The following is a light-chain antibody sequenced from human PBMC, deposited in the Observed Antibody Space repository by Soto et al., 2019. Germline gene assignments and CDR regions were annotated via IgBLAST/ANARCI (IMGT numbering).Light chain of an antibody. CDR1: QIVSSSY. J-gene: IGKJ4*01. Sequence: EIVLTQSPCTLSLSQGDRATLSCRASQIVSSSYLAWYQQKPGQAPRLLIYGASSRATGIPDRFSGSGSGTDFTLTISRLEPEDFAVYYCQQYGSSPPGLTFGGGTKVDIK. V-gene: IGKV3-20*01. CDR3: QQYGSSPPGLT. CDR2: GAS.